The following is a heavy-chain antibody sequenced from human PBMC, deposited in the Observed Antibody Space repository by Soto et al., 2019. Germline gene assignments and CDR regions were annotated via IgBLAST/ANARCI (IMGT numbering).Heavy chain of an antibody. CDR2: IFSNDEK. CDR1: GFSLSNARMG. V-gene: IGHV2-26*01. J-gene: IGHJ5*02. D-gene: IGHD3-22*01. CDR3: ARIVDYYDSSGYYWFDP. Sequence: QVTLKESGPVLVKLTETLTLTCTVSGFSLSNARMGVSWIRQPPGKALEWLAHIFSNDEKSYSTSLKSRLTISKDTSKSQVVLTMTNMDPVDTATYYCARIVDYYDSSGYYWFDPWGQGTLVTVSS.